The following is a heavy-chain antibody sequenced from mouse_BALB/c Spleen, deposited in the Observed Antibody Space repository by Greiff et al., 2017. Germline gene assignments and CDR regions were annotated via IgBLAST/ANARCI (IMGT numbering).Heavy chain of an antibody. CDR1: GFTFSSYA. D-gene: IGHD1-1*01. V-gene: IGHV5-9-4*01. CDR3: ARRGYYGSNLGWYFDV. J-gene: IGHJ1*01. CDR2: ISSGGSYT. Sequence: EVMLVESGGGLVKPGGSLKLSCAASGFTFSSYAMSWVRQSPEKRLEWVAEISSGGSYTYYPDTVTGRFTISRDNAKNTLYLEMSSLRSEDTAMYYCARRGYYGSNLGWYFDVWGAGTTVTVSS.